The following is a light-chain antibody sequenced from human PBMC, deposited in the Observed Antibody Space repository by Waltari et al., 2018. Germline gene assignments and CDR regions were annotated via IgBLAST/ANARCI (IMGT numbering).Light chain of an antibody. CDR3: QQYNRWPPIT. J-gene: IGKJ5*01. Sequence: EIVMTQSPATLSVSPGERATLSCRASQSVTTNLACYQQKPGQAPRLLIYEASTRATGIPARFRGSGSGTEFTLTISSLQSEDFAVYYCQQYNRWPPITFGQGTRLEIK. CDR1: QSVTTN. V-gene: IGKV3-15*01. CDR2: EAS.